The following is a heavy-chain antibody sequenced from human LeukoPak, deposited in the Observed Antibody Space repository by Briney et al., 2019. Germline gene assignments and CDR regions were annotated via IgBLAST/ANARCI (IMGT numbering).Heavy chain of an antibody. Sequence: GGSLRLSCAASGFTFDDYAMHWVRQAPGKGLEWVSLISWDGGSTYYADSVKGRFTISRDNSKNSLYLQMNSLRSEDTAVYYCARKTSGSYFVWGQGTLVTVSS. CDR1: GFTFDDYA. D-gene: IGHD3-10*01. V-gene: IGHV3-43D*03. J-gene: IGHJ4*02. CDR3: ARKTSGSYFV. CDR2: ISWDGGST.